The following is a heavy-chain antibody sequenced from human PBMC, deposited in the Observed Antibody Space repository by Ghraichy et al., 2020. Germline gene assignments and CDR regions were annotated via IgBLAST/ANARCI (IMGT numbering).Heavy chain of an antibody. J-gene: IGHJ6*03. CDR2: IYYSGST. CDR3: ARNPSYSSGWSDYYYYYYMDV. Sequence: SETLSLTCTVSGGSISSYYWSWIRQPPGKGLEWIGYIYYSGSTNYNPSLKSRVTISVDTSKNQFSLKLSSVTAADTAVYYCARNPSYSSGWSDYYYYYYMDVWGKGTTVTVSS. CDR1: GGSISSYY. D-gene: IGHD6-19*01. V-gene: IGHV4-59*01.